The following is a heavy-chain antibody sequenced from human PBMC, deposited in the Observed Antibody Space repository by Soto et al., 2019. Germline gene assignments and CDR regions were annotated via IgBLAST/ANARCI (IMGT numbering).Heavy chain of an antibody. Sequence: ASVKVSCRVSWYTLTELSMHWVRQSPVKGLEWMGGFDPEDGETIYAQKFQGRVTMTEDTSTDTAYMELRSLRYEDTAVYYCATSIESITMIVEEDYFDYWGQGTLVTVSS. CDR2: FDPEDGET. V-gene: IGHV1-24*01. CDR1: WYTLTELS. J-gene: IGHJ4*02. CDR3: ATSIESITMIVEEDYFDY. D-gene: IGHD3-22*01.